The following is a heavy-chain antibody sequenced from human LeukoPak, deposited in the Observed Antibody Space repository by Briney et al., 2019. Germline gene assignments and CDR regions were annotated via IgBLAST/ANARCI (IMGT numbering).Heavy chain of an antibody. J-gene: IGHJ6*03. CDR2: VHYDGTNK. CDR1: GFTFSSYG. CDR3: ARDSRGPYDILTGSYYYMDV. V-gene: IGHV3-30*02. D-gene: IGHD3-9*01. Sequence: GGSLRLSCAASGFTFSSYGMHWVRQAPGKGLEWVAFVHYDGTNKYYADSVKGRFTISRDNSKNTLYLQMNSLRPEDTAMYYCARDSRGPYDILTGSYYYMDVWGKGTTVTISS.